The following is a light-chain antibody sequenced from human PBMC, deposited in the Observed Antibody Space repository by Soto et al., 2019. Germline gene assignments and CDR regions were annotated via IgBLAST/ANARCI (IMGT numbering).Light chain of an antibody. Sequence: DVVMTQSPLSLPVTLGPPASISCRSRQGLLHSNGDTFLSWFQQKPGQSPRRLVYQFSNRESGVADRFSGSGSGTSFRLAISIVEAGDVGIYYCLQGTLGPYTLGQGTKLEI. J-gene: IGKJ2*01. CDR2: QFS. CDR3: LQGTLGPYT. V-gene: IGKV2-30*02. CDR1: QGLLHSNGDTF.